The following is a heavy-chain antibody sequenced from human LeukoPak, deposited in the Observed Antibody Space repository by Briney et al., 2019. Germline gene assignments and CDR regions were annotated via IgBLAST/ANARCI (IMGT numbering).Heavy chain of an antibody. CDR3: AKGSGSGWYGWFDP. V-gene: IGHV3-23*01. D-gene: IGHD6-19*01. CDR1: RFTFSGYA. Sequence: GGSLRLSCAASRFTFSGYAMYWVRQAPGKGLEWVSCIDASGVNTYYADSVKGRFTISRDNSRNTLYPQMNSLRAEDTAVYYCAKGSGSGWYGWFDPWGQGTLVTVSS. CDR2: IDASGVNT. J-gene: IGHJ5*02.